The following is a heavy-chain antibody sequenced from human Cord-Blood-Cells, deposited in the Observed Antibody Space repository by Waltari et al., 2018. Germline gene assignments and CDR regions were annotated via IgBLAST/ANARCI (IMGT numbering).Heavy chain of an antibody. CDR1: GFTFSSYA. J-gene: IGHJ6*02. CDR2: ISGSGGNK. Sequence: EVQLLESGGGLVQPGGSLRLSCAASGFTFSSYAMSWVRQAPGKGLEWVSAISGSGGNKCYADSVKGRFTISRDNSKNTLYLQMNSLRAEDTAVYYCAKDLDDYGDYYYYGMDVWGQGTTVTVSS. V-gene: IGHV3-23*01. CDR3: AKDLDDYGDYYYYGMDV. D-gene: IGHD4-17*01.